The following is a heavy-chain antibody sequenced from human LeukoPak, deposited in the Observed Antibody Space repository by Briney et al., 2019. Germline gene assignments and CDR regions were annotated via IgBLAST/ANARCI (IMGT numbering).Heavy chain of an antibody. V-gene: IGHV4-61*02. CDR2: IYTSGST. Sequence: MASETLSLTCTVSGGSISSGSYYWSWIRQPAGKGLEWIGRIYTSGSTNYNPSLKSRVTISVDTSKNQFSLKLSSVTAADTAVYYCARGDFRMAWLHWGQGTLVTVSS. J-gene: IGHJ4*02. CDR3: ARGDFRMAWLH. CDR1: GGSISSGSYY. D-gene: IGHD6-19*01.